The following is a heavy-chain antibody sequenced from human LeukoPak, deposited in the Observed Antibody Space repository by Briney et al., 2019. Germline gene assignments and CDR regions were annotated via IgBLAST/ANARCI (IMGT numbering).Heavy chain of an antibody. CDR2: IKQDGSEK. D-gene: IGHD3-3*01. Sequence: GGSLRLSCAASGFTFSSYWMSWVRQAPGKGLEWVANIKQDGSEKYYADSVKGRFTISRDNAKNSLYLQMNSLRAEDTAVYYCARDLTLGTIFGVVSPYFDYWGQGTLVTVSS. CDR1: GFTFSSYW. CDR3: ARDLTLGTIFGVVSPYFDY. J-gene: IGHJ4*02. V-gene: IGHV3-7*01.